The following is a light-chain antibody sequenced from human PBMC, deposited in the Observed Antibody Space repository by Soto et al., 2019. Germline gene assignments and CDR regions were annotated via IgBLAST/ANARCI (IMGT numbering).Light chain of an antibody. Sequence: EIVLTQSPATLSVSPGERATLSCRASQSVFSSLAWYQQKPGQAPRLLIYGAATRATGIPARFSGSGSGTEFTLTISSLQSEDFAVYYCQKYHNWPAFGQGTKV. CDR2: GAA. CDR3: QKYHNWPA. V-gene: IGKV3-15*01. J-gene: IGKJ1*01. CDR1: QSVFSS.